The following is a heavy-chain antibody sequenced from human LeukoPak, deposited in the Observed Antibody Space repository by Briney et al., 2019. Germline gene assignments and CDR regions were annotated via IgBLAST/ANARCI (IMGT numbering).Heavy chain of an antibody. J-gene: IGHJ4*02. CDR2: IYPNDSET. D-gene: IGHD5-18*01. V-gene: IGHV5-51*01. CDR1: GYSFTSYW. CDR3: ARTNGYSNGFDY. Sequence: GESLKISCMCSGYSFTSYWIGWVRQMTGKGLEWMGIIYPNDSETRYSPSFQGQVTISTDKSISTAYLRWSSLKASDTAMYYCARTNGYSNGFDYWGQGSLVTLSS.